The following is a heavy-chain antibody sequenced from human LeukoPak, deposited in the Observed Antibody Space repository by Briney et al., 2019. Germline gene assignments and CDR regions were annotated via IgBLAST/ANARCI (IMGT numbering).Heavy chain of an antibody. Sequence: GRSLRLSCAASGFTFRSYGMHWVRQAPGKGLEWVASIWYDGSNKYYADSVKGRFTISRDNSKNTLYLQMNSLRAEDTAVYYCARDTSSPTWGQGAMVTVSS. J-gene: IGHJ3*01. CDR3: ARDTSSPT. CDR1: GFTFRSYG. CDR2: IWYDGSNK. D-gene: IGHD6-13*01. V-gene: IGHV3-33*08.